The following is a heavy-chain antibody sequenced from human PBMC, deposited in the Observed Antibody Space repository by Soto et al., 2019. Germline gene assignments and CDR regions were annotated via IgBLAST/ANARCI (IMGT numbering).Heavy chain of an antibody. D-gene: IGHD4-17*01. V-gene: IGHV3-74*01. Sequence: EVQLVESGGGLVQPGGSLRLSCAASGFTFSSYWMHWVRQAPGKGLVWVSRINTDGSSTSYADPVKGRFTISRDNAKHMENLEINSLRAEDTAVDYCARFRVDGDYVPWGQGTLITVYS. CDR1: GFTFSSYW. CDR2: INTDGSST. J-gene: IGHJ5*02. CDR3: ARFRVDGDYVP.